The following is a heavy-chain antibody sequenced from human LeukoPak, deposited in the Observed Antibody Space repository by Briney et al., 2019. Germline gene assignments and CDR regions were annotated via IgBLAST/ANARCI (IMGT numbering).Heavy chain of an antibody. V-gene: IGHV3-23*01. J-gene: IGHJ4*02. D-gene: IGHD3-22*01. CDR3: AKRGYYYDSSGYYLFDY. Sequence: GGSLRLSCAASGFTFSSYAMSWVRQAPGKGLEWVSAISGSGGSTCYADSVKGRFTISRDNSKNTLYLQMNSLRAEDTAVYYCAKRGYYYDSSGYYLFDYWGQGTLVTVSS. CDR1: GFTFSSYA. CDR2: ISGSGGST.